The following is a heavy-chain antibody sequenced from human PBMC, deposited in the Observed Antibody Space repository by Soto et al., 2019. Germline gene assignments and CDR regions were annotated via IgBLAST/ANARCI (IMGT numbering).Heavy chain of an antibody. Sequence: PSETLSLTCTVSGGSISSSSYYWGWIRQPPGKGLEWIGSIYYSGSTYYNPSLKSRVTISVGTSKNQFSLKLSSVTAADTAVYYCARRGGDWSRDFLIEDWGQGTLVTVAS. CDR2: IYYSGST. J-gene: IGHJ4*02. V-gene: IGHV4-39*01. CDR1: GGSISSSSYY. D-gene: IGHD2-21*02. CDR3: ARRGGDWSRDFLIED.